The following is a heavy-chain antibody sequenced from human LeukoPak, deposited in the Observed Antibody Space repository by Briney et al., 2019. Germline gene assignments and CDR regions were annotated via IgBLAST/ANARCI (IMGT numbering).Heavy chain of an antibody. CDR2: ISGSGGST. Sequence: GGSLRLSCAASGFTVSSNYMSWVRQAPGKGLEWVSAISGSGGSTYYADSVKGRFTISRDNSKNTLYLQMNSLRAEDTAVYYCAKVVGATTWDYFDYWGQGTLVTVSS. CDR1: GFTVSSNY. V-gene: IGHV3-23*01. D-gene: IGHD1-26*01. J-gene: IGHJ4*02. CDR3: AKVVGATTWDYFDY.